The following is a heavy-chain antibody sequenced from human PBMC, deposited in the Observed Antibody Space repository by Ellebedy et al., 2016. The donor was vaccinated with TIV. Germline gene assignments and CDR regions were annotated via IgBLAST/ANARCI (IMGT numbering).Heavy chain of an antibody. J-gene: IGHJ5*02. D-gene: IGHD1-14*01. CDR3: ARDGVTGGWGFDP. V-gene: IGHV3-11*05. CDR1: GFTFSDYY. Sequence: GGSLRLSXAASGFTFSDYYMSWIRQAPGKGLEWVSYISSSSSYTNYADSVKGRFTISRDNAKNSLYLQMNSLRAEDTAVYYCARDGVTGGWGFDPWGQGTLVTVSS. CDR2: ISSSSSYT.